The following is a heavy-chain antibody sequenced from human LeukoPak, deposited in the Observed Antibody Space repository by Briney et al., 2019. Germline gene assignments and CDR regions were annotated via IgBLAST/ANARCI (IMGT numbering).Heavy chain of an antibody. V-gene: IGHV4-59*01. CDR3: ARAYYGGNSYDY. CDR1: GDSISSYY. Sequence: SETLSLTCTVSGDSISSYYWTWIRQPPGRGLEWIGYIFYSGSTNYNPSLKSRLTISVDTSKNQFSLKLSSVTAADTAVYHCARAYYGGNSYDYWGQGTLVTVSS. CDR2: IFYSGST. J-gene: IGHJ4*02. D-gene: IGHD4-23*01.